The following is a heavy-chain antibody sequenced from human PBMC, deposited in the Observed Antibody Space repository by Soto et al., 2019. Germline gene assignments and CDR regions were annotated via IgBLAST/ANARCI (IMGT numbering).Heavy chain of an antibody. Sequence: LETLSLTRPVSGGSISSYYWSWIRQPPGKGLEWIGYIYYSGSTNYNPSLKSRVTISVDTSKNQFSLKLSSVTAADTAVYYCASYYYGSGRYYYYGMDVWGQGTTVTVSS. CDR3: ASYYYGSGRYYYYGMDV. CDR1: GGSISSYY. CDR2: IYYSGST. J-gene: IGHJ6*02. V-gene: IGHV4-59*01. D-gene: IGHD3-10*01.